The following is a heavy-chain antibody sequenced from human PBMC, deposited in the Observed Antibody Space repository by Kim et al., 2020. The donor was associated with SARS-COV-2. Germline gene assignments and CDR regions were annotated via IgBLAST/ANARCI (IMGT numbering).Heavy chain of an antibody. V-gene: IGHV4-34*01. D-gene: IGHD6-6*01. J-gene: IGHJ4*02. CDR2: INHSGST. Sequence: SETLSLTCAVYGGSFRGYYWSWIRQPPGKGLEWIGEINHSGSTNYNPSLKSRVTISVDTSKNQFSLKLSSVTAADTAVYYCARVSYGSSPEGIYYYFDYWGQGTLVTVSS. CDR1: GGSFRGYY. CDR3: ARVSYGSSPEGIYYYFDY.